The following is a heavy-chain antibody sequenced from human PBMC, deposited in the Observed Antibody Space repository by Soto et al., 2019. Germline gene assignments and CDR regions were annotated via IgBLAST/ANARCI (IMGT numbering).Heavy chain of an antibody. CDR2: IYYSGST. Sequence: SETLSLTCTVPGGSISSSSYYWGWIRQPPGKGLEWIGSIYYSGSTYYNPSLKSRVTISVDTSKNQFSLKLSSVTAADTAVYYCARQPTYYYDSSGYYPLDYWGQGTLVTVSS. V-gene: IGHV4-39*01. CDR1: GGSISSSSYY. D-gene: IGHD3-22*01. J-gene: IGHJ4*02. CDR3: ARQPTYYYDSSGYYPLDY.